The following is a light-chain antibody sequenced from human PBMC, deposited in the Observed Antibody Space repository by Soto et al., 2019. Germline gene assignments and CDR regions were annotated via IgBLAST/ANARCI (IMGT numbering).Light chain of an antibody. J-gene: IGLJ7*01. CDR2: EVS. CDR3: SSYTSGSTLAL. V-gene: IGLV2-14*01. CDR1: SSDVGGYNY. Sequence: QSVLTQPASVSGSPGQSITISCTGTSSDVGGYNYVSWYQQHPGKAPKLVIYEVSNRPSGVSDRFSGSKSGNTASLTISGLQAEDEADYYCSSYTSGSTLALFGGGTKLTVL.